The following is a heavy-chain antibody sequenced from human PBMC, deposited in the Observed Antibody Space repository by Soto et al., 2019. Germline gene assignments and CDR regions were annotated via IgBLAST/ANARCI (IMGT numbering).Heavy chain of an antibody. CDR3: ARLYYYDSSGPRAGAFDI. J-gene: IGHJ3*02. D-gene: IGHD3-22*01. Sequence: PSETLSLTCTVSGGSISSYYWSWIRQPPGKGLEWIGYIYYSGSTNYNPSLKSRVTISVDTSKNQFSLKLSSVTAADTAVYYCARLYYYDSSGPRAGAFDIWGQGTMVTVSS. CDR1: GGSISSYY. V-gene: IGHV4-59*01. CDR2: IYYSGST.